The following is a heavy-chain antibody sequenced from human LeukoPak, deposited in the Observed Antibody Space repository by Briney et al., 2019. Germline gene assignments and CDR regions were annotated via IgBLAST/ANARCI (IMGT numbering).Heavy chain of an antibody. CDR1: GFTFSSYA. CDR3: AKDRGSYRLFDY. D-gene: IGHD1-26*01. Sequence: PGGSLRLSCAASGFTFSSYAMNWVRQAPGKGLEWVSAISGSGDSTYYADSVKGRFTISRDNSKNTLYLQMNSLRAEDTAVYYCAKDRGSYRLFDYWGQGTLVTVSS. V-gene: IGHV3-23*01. CDR2: ISGSGDST. J-gene: IGHJ4*02.